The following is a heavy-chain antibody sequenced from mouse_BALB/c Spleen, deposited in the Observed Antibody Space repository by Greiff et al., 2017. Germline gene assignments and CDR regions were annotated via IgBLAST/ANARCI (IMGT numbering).Heavy chain of an antibody. CDR2: ISDGGSYT. J-gene: IGHJ4*01. CDR1: GFTFSDYY. D-gene: IGHD1-1*02. V-gene: IGHV5-4*02. Sequence: EVKLVESGGGLVKPGGSLKLSCAASGFTFSDYYMYWVRQTPEKRLEWVATISDGGSYTYYPDSVKGRVTISRDNAKNNLYLQMSSLKSEDTAMYYGARAADGSRYAMDYWGQGTSVTVSS. CDR3: ARAADGSRYAMDY.